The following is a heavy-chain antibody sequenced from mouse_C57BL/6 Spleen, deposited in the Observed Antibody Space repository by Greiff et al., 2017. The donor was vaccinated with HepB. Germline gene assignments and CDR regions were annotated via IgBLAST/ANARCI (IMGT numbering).Heavy chain of an antibody. Sequence: VQLQESGAELARPGASVKLSCKASGYTFPSYGISWVKQRTGQGLEWIGEIYPRSGNTYYNEKFKGKATLTADKSSSTAYMELRSLTSEDSAVYFCARGGYYVKNAMDYWGQGTSVTVSS. CDR3: ARGGYYVKNAMDY. V-gene: IGHV1-81*01. D-gene: IGHD2-3*01. J-gene: IGHJ4*01. CDR2: IYPRSGNT. CDR1: GYTFPSYG.